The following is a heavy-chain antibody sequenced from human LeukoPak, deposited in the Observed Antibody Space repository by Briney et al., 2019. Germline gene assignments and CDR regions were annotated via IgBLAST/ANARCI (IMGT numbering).Heavy chain of an antibody. CDR3: ARAVSGRFDY. D-gene: IGHD6-19*01. CDR1: GGSMSPYH. Sequence: SETLSLACTVSGGSMSPYHWGWIRQPPGKGLEWTGYIYYSGSTNYNPSLNSRVTISVDTSKNQFSLRLSSVTAADTAIYYCARAVSGRFDYWGQGTLVTVSS. V-gene: IGHV4-59*08. J-gene: IGHJ4*02. CDR2: IYYSGST.